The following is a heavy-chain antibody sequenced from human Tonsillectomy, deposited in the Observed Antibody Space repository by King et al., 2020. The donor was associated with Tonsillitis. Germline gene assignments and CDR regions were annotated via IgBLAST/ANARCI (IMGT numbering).Heavy chain of an antibody. CDR2: TAIFNRNT. V-gene: IGHV1-18*01. D-gene: IGHD1-26*01. J-gene: IGHJ4*02. CDR1: GYTFNYYG. CDR3: ARGGMGGPHHCDH. Sequence: QLVQSGAEVKKPGASVKVSFKASGYTFNYYGINWVRQAPGQGLEWMVWTAIFNRNTHLAPKFQGRLTMTTDTATSTAYMELRSLRSDDTAVYYCARGGMGGPHHCDHWGQGTLVTVSS.